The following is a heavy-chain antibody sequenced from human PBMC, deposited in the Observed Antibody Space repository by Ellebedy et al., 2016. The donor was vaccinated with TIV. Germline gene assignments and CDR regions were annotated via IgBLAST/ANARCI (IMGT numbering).Heavy chain of an antibody. J-gene: IGHJ4*02. CDR2: IRYDGSNK. Sequence: GESLKISCAASVLTFSSYGMHWVRQAPGKGLEWVAFIRYDGSNKYYADSVKGRFTISRDNSENTLYLQMNSLRAEDTAVYYCAKDPDSSCLQVDYWGQGTLVTVSS. CDR1: VLTFSSYG. CDR3: AKDPDSSCLQVDY. D-gene: IGHD3-22*01. V-gene: IGHV3-30*02.